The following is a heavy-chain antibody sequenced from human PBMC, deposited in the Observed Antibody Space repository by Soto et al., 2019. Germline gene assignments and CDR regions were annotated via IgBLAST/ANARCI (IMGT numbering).Heavy chain of an antibody. V-gene: IGHV3-13*01. D-gene: IGHD4-17*01. J-gene: IGHJ6*03. Sequence: EVQLVESGGGLVQPGGSLRLSCAASGFTLSTYDMHWVRQATGKGLEWVAALSYAGNTYYPGSVKGRFTVSREGAKNSLHLEMNSLTAGDTALYYCANGTHTASVYYNIDGGGKGTPVTVSS. CDR2: LSYAGNT. CDR1: GFTLSTYD. CDR3: ANGTHTASVYYNIDG.